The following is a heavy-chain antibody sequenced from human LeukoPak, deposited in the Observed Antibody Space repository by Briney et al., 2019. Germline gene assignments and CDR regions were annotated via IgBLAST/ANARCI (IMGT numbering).Heavy chain of an antibody. D-gene: IGHD3-3*01. CDR2: IYYSGST. Sequence: SETLSLTCTVSGGSISSYYWSWIRQPPGKGLEWIGYIYYSGSTYYNPSLKSRVTISVDTSKNQFSLKLSSVTAADTAVYYCARGGDFWSGYPFDYWGQGTLVTVSS. J-gene: IGHJ4*02. CDR1: GGSISSYY. V-gene: IGHV4-59*08. CDR3: ARGGDFWSGYPFDY.